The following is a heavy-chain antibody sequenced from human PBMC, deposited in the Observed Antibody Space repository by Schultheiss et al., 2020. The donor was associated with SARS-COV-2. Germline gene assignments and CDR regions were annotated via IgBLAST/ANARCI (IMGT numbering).Heavy chain of an antibody. CDR1: GFTFSSYG. CDR2: ISSSSSYI. CDR3: AKDAYSSSGGGNDAFDI. D-gene: IGHD6-13*01. J-gene: IGHJ3*02. V-gene: IGHV3-21*04. Sequence: GESLKISCAASGFTFSSYGMHWVRQAPGKGLEWVSSISSSSSYIYYADSVKGRFTISRDNAKNSLYLQMNSLRAEDTAVYYCAKDAYSSSGGGNDAFDIWGQGTMVTVSS.